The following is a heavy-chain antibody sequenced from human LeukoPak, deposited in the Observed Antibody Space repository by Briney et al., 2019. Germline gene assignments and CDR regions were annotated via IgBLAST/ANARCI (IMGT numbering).Heavy chain of an antibody. CDR1: GFTFSSYT. CDR3: ATPYTSGWSLYFDN. CDR2: ISRDGGNK. J-gene: IGHJ4*02. Sequence: GGSLRLSCAASGFTFSSYTMHWVRQAPDKGLEWVAVISRDGGNKYYADSVKGRFTISRDNSKNTLYLQMNGLRAEETAMYYCATPYTSGWSLYFDNWGQGTLVTVSS. D-gene: IGHD6-19*01. V-gene: IGHV3-30-3*01.